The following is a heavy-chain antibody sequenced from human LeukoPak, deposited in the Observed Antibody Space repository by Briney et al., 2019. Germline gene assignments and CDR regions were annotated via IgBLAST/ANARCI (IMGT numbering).Heavy chain of an antibody. V-gene: IGHV4-34*08. CDR1: GFTFNTYS. D-gene: IGHD6-13*01. CDR3: GRYVTTRGGAAAGFLDY. J-gene: IGHJ4*02. CDR2: INHGGST. Sequence: NSGGSLRLSCEASGFTFNTYSMNWARQPPGKGLEWIGEINHGGSTNYNPSLKSRVTISVDTSQKQFSLRLSSVTAADTAVYARGRYVTTRGGAAAGFLDYWGQGTLVTVST.